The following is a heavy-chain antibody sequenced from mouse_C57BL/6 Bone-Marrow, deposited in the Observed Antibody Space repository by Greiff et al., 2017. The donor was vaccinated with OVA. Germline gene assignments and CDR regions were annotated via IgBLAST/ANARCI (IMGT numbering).Heavy chain of an antibody. Sequence: VQLQQSGPGLVAPSQSLSITCTVSGFSLTSYAISWVRQPPGKGLEWLGVIWTGGGTTYNSALISRLSISKDNSESQCFLKMNSLQTEDTARYYCARGYGPAWFAYWGQGTVVTVSA. D-gene: IGHD2-10*02. CDR2: IWTGGGT. V-gene: IGHV2-9-1*01. CDR3: ARGYGPAWFAY. J-gene: IGHJ3*01. CDR1: GFSLTSYA.